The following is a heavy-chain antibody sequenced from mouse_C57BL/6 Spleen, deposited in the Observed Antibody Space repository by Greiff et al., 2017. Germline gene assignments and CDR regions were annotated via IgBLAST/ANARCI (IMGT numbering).Heavy chain of an antibody. Sequence: VKLVESGPELVKPGASVKLSCKASGYTFTSYDINWVKQRPGQGLEWIGWIYPRDGSTKYNEKFKGKATLTVDTSSSTAYMELHSLTSEDSAVYFCARWDSSGYVGYWGQGTTLTVSS. V-gene: IGHV1-85*01. D-gene: IGHD3-2*02. CDR2: IYPRDGST. CDR3: ARWDSSGYVGY. J-gene: IGHJ2*01. CDR1: GYTFTSYD.